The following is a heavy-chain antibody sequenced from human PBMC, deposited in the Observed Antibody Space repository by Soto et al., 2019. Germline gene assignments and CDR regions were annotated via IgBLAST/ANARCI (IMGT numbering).Heavy chain of an antibody. Sequence: QVQLVQSGAEVKKPGASVKVSCKASGYTFTNFGVTWVRQAPGQGLEWMGWISAYNGNTNYAQKLQDRVTMTTDTSTSTAYMELTSLTSDDTAVYFCGRGGAVTGNPPFDDWGQGTLVTVSS. J-gene: IGHJ4*02. D-gene: IGHD6-19*01. CDR2: ISAYNGNT. V-gene: IGHV1-18*01. CDR3: GRGGAVTGNPPFDD. CDR1: GYTFTNFG.